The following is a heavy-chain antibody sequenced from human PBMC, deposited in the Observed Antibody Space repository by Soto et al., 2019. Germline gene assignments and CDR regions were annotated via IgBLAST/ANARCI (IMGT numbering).Heavy chain of an antibody. J-gene: IGHJ6*03. CDR3: AKFGGPTYDFYYMDA. V-gene: IGHV3-23*01. CDR2: SRGSGGST. CDR1: GFIFSNYA. D-gene: IGHD3-10*01. Sequence: EVQLLESGGGVVQPGGSLTLSCAASGFIFSNYAMTWVRQAPGKGLEWVSSRGSGGSTYQADSVKGRFIISRDNSKNMLYLQMDSLRAEDTAVYYCAKFGGPTYDFYYMDAWGKGTTVIVS.